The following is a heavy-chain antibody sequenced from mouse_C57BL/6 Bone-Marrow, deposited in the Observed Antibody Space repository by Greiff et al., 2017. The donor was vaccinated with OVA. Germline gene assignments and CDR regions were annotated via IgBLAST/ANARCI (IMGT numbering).Heavy chain of an antibody. J-gene: IGHJ1*03. CDR1: GYTFTDYE. CDR3: TRSMVTTYFDV. CDR2: IDPETGGT. Sequence: VQLQQSGAELVRPGASVTLSCKASGYTFTDYEMHWVKQTPVHGLEWIGAIDPETGGTAYNQKFKGKAILTADKSSSTAYMELRSLTSEDSAVYYCTRSMVTTYFDVWGTGTTVTVSS. V-gene: IGHV1-15*01. D-gene: IGHD2-2*01.